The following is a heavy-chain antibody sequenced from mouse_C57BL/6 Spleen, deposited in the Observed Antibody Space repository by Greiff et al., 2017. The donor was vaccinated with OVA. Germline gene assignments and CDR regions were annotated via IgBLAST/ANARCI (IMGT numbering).Heavy chain of an antibody. V-gene: IGHV1-80*01. CDR2: IYPGDGDT. CDR1: GYAFSSYW. D-gene: IGHD1-3*01. Sequence: QVQLQQSGAELVKPGASVKISCKASGYAFSSYWMNWVKQRPGKGLEWIGQIYPGDGDTNYNGKFKGKATLTADKSSSTAYMQLSSLTSADSAVFFCGERGNGSSALDYWGQGTSVTVSS. J-gene: IGHJ4*01. CDR3: GERGNGSSALDY.